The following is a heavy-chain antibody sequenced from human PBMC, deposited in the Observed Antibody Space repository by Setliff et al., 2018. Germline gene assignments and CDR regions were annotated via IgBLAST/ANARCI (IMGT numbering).Heavy chain of an antibody. Sequence: SETLSLTCTVSGGSLTPYYWSWIRQPPGEGLEWIGHIYNSGSTKYKSSLRSRVTMSVDTSKNQFSLTVTSVVAADAAVYYCARLPYSSGWYFDYWGQGMLVTVSS. CDR1: GGSLTPYY. D-gene: IGHD6-19*01. J-gene: IGHJ4*02. V-gene: IGHV4-59*01. CDR2: IYNSGST. CDR3: ARLPYSSGWYFDY.